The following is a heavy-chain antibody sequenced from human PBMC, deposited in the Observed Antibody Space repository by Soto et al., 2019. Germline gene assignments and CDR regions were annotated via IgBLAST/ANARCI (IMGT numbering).Heavy chain of an antibody. Sequence: QVQLQESGPGLVKPSETLSLTCTVSGGSISSYYWSWIRQPPGKGLEWIGYIYYSGSTNYNPSLKSQGPISVDTAQNQFSLKLSLVTAADQAVDYCARKLLPRDYFDYWGQGTLVTVSS. CDR1: GGSISSYY. J-gene: IGHJ4*02. V-gene: IGHV4-59*01. D-gene: IGHD1-26*01. CDR2: IYYSGST. CDR3: ARKLLPRDYFDY.